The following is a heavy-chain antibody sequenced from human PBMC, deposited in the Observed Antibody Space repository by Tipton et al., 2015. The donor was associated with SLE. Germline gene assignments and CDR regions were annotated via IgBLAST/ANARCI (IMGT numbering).Heavy chain of an antibody. CDR3: ARGPLITMIVVVINGYFDY. CDR1: GGSISSSSYY. D-gene: IGHD3-22*01. V-gene: IGHV4-39*01. Sequence: LRLSCTVSGGSISSSSYYWGWIRQPPGKGLEWIGSIYYSGSTYYNPSLKSRVTISVDTSKNQFSLKLSSVTAADTAVYYCARGPLITMIVVVINGYFDYWGQGTLVTVSS. J-gene: IGHJ4*02. CDR2: IYYSGST.